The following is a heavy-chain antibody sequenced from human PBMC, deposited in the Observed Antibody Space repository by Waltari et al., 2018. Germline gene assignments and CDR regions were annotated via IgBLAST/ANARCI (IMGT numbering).Heavy chain of an antibody. Sequence: QVQLVQSGAEGKKPGASVKVSCTASGYPSTGYYMHWMRQAHGQGLEWMGLINPNSGGTNYAQKVQGRVTMTRDTSISTAYMELSRLRSDDTAVYYCASGANYYDSSGYLVYWGQGTLVTVSS. CDR1: GYPSTGYY. J-gene: IGHJ4*02. V-gene: IGHV1-2*02. D-gene: IGHD3-22*01. CDR3: ASGANYYDSSGYLVY. CDR2: INPNSGGT.